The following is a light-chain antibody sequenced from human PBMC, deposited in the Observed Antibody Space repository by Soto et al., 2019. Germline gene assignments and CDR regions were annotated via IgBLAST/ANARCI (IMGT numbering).Light chain of an antibody. Sequence: DIQMTQSPSSLSASVGDRVTITCRASQPITTYLHWYQQKPGKAPNLLIYRASTLQGGVPSRFSGSGSGTDFTLTISSLQPEDFATYYCQQSYTTPLTFGGGTKVDIK. CDR2: RAS. CDR3: QQSYTTPLT. J-gene: IGKJ4*01. V-gene: IGKV1-39*01. CDR1: QPITTY.